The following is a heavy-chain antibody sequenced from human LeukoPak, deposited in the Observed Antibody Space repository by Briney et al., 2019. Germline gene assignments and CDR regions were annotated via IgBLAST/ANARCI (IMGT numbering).Heavy chain of an antibody. V-gene: IGHV3-53*01. J-gene: IGHJ5*02. Sequence: GVSLILSCAATGFPVRSNYMTCVRQAPGQGLECVSVKYSGDNTYSDDSVKDRFTISRDNSKNTLNLQMNSLRDEDTGVYYCARADGYSSWFVHWGQGTLVTVSS. D-gene: IGHD5-18*01. CDR1: GFPVRSNY. CDR3: ARADGYSSWFVH. CDR2: KYSGDNT.